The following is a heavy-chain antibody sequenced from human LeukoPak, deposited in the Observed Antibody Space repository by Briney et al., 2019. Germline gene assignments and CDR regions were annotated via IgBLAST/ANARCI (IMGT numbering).Heavy chain of an antibody. Sequence: SETLSLTCTVSGGSISSGSYYWSWIRQPAGKGLEWIGRIYTSGSTNYNPSLKSRVTISVDTSKNQFSLKLSSVTAADTAVYYCASITMVWGVSSYYYYMDVWGKGTTVTVSS. D-gene: IGHD3-10*01. J-gene: IGHJ6*03. CDR2: IYTSGST. CDR3: ASITMVWGVSSYYYYMDV. V-gene: IGHV4-61*02. CDR1: GGSISSGSYY.